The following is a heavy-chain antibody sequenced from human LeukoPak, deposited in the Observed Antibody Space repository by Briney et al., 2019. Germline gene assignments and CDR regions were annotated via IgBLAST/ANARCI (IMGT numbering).Heavy chain of an antibody. J-gene: IGHJ4*02. V-gene: IGHV3-53*01. CDR1: GSY. D-gene: IGHD6-13*01. CDR3: ARGIGTSWSLDQ. Sequence: PGGSLRLSCAASGSYMTWVRQAPGKRLEWVSLIYPDGRTYYTDSVKGRFTISRDNSKNTLYLQMNSLRAEDTAVYYCARGIGTSWSLDQWGQGTLVTVSS. CDR2: IYPDGRT.